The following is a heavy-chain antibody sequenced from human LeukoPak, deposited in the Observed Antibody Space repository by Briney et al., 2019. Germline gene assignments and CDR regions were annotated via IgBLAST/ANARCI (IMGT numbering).Heavy chain of an antibody. Sequence: ASVKVSCKASGYTFTSYGISWVRQAPGQGLEWMGWISAYNGNTNYAQNPQGRVTMTTDTSTSTAYMELRSLRSDDTAVYYCTSEYSSGWYNYWGQGTLVTVSS. V-gene: IGHV1-18*01. CDR2: ISAYNGNT. D-gene: IGHD6-19*01. CDR3: TSEYSSGWYNY. CDR1: GYTFTSYG. J-gene: IGHJ4*02.